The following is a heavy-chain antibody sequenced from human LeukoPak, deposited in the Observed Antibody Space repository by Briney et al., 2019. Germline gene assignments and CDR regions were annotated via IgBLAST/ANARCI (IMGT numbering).Heavy chain of an antibody. J-gene: IGHJ6*03. V-gene: IGHV4-4*07. CDR1: GGSISSYF. Sequence: SETLSLTCTVSGGSISSYFWTWIRQPAGKGLEWIGRIYSNGITNYNPSLKSRVTMSIDTSKKEFSLKPSSVTAADTAIYYCASSSNFYYYYMDVWGKGTTVTVSS. CDR2: IYSNGIT. CDR3: ASSSNFYYYYMDV.